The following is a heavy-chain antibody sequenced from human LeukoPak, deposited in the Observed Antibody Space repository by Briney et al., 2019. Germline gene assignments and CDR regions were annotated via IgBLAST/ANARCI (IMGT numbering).Heavy chain of an antibody. CDR1: GFTFSSYA. V-gene: IGHV3-30-3*01. J-gene: IGHJ6*02. D-gene: IGHD6-19*01. CDR3: ARSTGYSSGWYLDYYYYGMDV. CDR2: ISYDGSNK. Sequence: PGGSLRPSCAASGFTFSSYAMHWVRQAPGKGLEWVAVISYDGSNKYYADSVKGRFTISRDNSKNTLYLQMNSLRAEDTAVYYCARSTGYSSGWYLDYYYYGMDVWGQGTTVTVSS.